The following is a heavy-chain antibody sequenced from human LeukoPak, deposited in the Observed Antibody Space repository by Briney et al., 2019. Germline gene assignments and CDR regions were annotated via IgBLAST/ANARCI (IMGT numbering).Heavy chain of an antibody. CDR3: AKANDYGDLFDY. CDR1: GFTSSSYG. J-gene: IGHJ4*02. V-gene: IGHV3-30*18. D-gene: IGHD4-17*01. CDR2: ISYDGSNK. Sequence: GGSLRLSCAASGFTSSSYGMHWVRQDPGKGLEWVAVISYDGSNKYYADSVKGRFTISRDNSKNTLYLQMNSLRAEDTAVYYCAKANDYGDLFDYWGQGTLVTVSS.